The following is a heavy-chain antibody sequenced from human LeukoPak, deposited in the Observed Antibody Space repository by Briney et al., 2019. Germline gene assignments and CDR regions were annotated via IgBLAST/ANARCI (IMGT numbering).Heavy chain of an antibody. CDR1: VYTLTELA. D-gene: IGHD1-26*01. CDR3: ATESYSGSYLYAFDI. Sequence: GASVKVSCKVSVYTLTELAMHWVRQAPGKGLEWMGGFDPEDVETIYAQKFQGRVTMTEDTYTDTAYMELSTLRSEDTAVYYCATESYSGSYLYAFDIWGQGTMVTVSS. CDR2: FDPEDVET. V-gene: IGHV1-24*01. J-gene: IGHJ3*02.